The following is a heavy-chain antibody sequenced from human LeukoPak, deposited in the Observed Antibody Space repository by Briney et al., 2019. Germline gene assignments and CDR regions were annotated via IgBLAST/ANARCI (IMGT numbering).Heavy chain of an antibody. CDR3: AGIRFTTYYFDY. Sequence: GGSLRLSCAASGFTFSDYYMSWIRQAPGKGLEWVSYISSSGSTIYYADSVKGRFTISRDNAKNSLYLQMNSLRAEDTAVYYCAGIRFTTYYFDYWGQGTLVTVSS. CDR2: ISSSGSTI. D-gene: IGHD2/OR15-2a*01. V-gene: IGHV3-11*01. J-gene: IGHJ4*02. CDR1: GFTFSDYY.